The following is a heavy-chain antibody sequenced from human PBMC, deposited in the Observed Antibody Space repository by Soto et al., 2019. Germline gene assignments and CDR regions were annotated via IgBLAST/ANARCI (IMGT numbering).Heavy chain of an antibody. CDR3: ESNGSN. CDR2: IYYSGIT. J-gene: IGHJ4*02. CDR1: GVSISNSSYY. Sequence: SETLSLTCTVSGVSISNSSYYWGWIRRPPGKGLEWIGTIYYSGITYYNPSLKSRVTISVDTSNNQFSLKLTSVTAADTAVYYCESNGSNWGQGNLVTVSS. V-gene: IGHV4-39*01.